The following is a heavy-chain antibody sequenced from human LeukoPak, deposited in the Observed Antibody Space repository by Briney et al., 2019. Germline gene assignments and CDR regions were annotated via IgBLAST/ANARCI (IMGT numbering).Heavy chain of an antibody. CDR3: AREYYYDRSGYYYASYYMDV. Sequence: PGGSLRLSCAASGFTFSSYSMNWVRQAPGKGLEWVSSISSSSSYIYYADSVKGRFTISRDNAKNSLYLQMNSLRAEDTAVYYCAREYYYDRSGYYYASYYMDVWGKGTTVTVSS. CDR2: ISSSSSYI. V-gene: IGHV3-21*01. CDR1: GFTFSSYS. D-gene: IGHD3-22*01. J-gene: IGHJ6*03.